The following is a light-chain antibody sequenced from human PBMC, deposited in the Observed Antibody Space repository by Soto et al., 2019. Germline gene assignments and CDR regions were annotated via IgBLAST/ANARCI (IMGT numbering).Light chain of an antibody. V-gene: IGLV7-46*01. J-gene: IGLJ3*02. CDR2: DTN. Sequence: QAVVTQEPSLTVSPGGTGSLTCGSNTGAVTIGHYPYWFQQKPGQAPRTLVYDTNNRHSWTPARFSGSLLGGKAALTLSGAQPEDEADYYCLISSGGARVFGGGTKVTVL. CDR1: TGAVTIGHY. CDR3: LISSGGARV.